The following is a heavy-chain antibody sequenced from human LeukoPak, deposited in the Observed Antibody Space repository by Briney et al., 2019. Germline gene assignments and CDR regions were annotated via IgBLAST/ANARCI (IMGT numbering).Heavy chain of an antibody. Sequence: IPGGSLRLSCAASGFTFSSYSMNWFRQAPGKGLEWVASISTTSDYIYYEDSLKGRLAISRDNAKNSLYLQMNSLRAEDTAVYYCARGGIWSQGFDHWGQGTLVTVSS. CDR1: GFTFSSYS. CDR3: ARGGIWSQGFDH. D-gene: IGHD1-1*01. J-gene: IGHJ4*02. CDR2: ISTTSDYI. V-gene: IGHV3-21*01.